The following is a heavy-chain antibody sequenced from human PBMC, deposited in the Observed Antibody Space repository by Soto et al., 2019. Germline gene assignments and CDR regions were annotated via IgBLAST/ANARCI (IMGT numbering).Heavy chain of an antibody. D-gene: IGHD2-21*02. CDR3: ARDSISIVVVTAIRAEYFQH. Sequence: ASVKVSCKASGYTFTSYGISWVRQAPGQGLEWMGWISAYNGNTNYAQKLQGRVTMTTDTSTSTAHMELRSLRSDDTAVYYCARDSISIVVVTAIRAEYFQHWGQGTLVTVSS. J-gene: IGHJ1*01. CDR1: GYTFTSYG. V-gene: IGHV1-18*04. CDR2: ISAYNGNT.